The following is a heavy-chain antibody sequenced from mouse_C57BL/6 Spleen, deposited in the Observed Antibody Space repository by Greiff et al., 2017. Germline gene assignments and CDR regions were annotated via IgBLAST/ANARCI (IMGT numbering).Heavy chain of an antibody. CDR3: ARLPGTDY. J-gene: IGHJ2*01. Sequence: QVQLQQSGAELMKPGASVKLSCKATGYTFTGYWIEWVKQRPGHGLEWIGEILPGSGSTNYNAKFKGKATFTADTSSNTAYMQLSSLTTEDSAIYYCARLPGTDYWGQGTTLTVSS. CDR1: GYTFTGYW. V-gene: IGHV1-9*01. D-gene: IGHD4-1*01. CDR2: ILPGSGST.